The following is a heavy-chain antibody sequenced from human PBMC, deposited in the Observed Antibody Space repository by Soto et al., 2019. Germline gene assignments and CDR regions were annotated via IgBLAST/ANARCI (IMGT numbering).Heavy chain of an antibody. V-gene: IGHV3-33*01. D-gene: IGHD1-26*01. CDR1: GFTFSSYA. J-gene: IGHJ4*02. CDR2: IWYDGSNK. CDR3: ARDQWELRFDY. Sequence: QVQLVESGGGVVQPGRSLRLSCAASGFTFSSYAMHWVRQAPGKGLEWVAVIWYDGSNKYYADSVKGRFTISRDNSKNTLYLQMNSLRAEDTAVYYCARDQWELRFDYWGQGTLVTVSS.